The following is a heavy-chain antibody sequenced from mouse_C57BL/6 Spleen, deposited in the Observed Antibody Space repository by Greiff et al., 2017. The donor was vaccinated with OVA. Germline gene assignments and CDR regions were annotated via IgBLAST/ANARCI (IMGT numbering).Heavy chain of an antibody. Sequence: QVQLQQSGPELVKPGASVKISCKASGYAFSSSWMNWVKQRPGKGLEWIGRIYPGDGDTNYNGKFKGKATLTADKSSSTAYMQLSSLTSEDSAVYFCARLGHYYGSSSFAYWGQGTLVTVSA. CDR2: IYPGDGDT. CDR1: GYAFSSSW. D-gene: IGHD1-1*01. J-gene: IGHJ3*01. V-gene: IGHV1-82*01. CDR3: ARLGHYYGSSSFAY.